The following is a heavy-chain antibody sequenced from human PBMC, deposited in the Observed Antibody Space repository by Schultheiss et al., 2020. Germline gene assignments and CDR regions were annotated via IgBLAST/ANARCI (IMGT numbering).Heavy chain of an antibody. J-gene: IGHJ4*02. V-gene: IGHV3-7*01. CDR3: ARGPPHSSGWYDFDY. D-gene: IGHD6-19*01. CDR1: GFTFSSYW. CDR2: IKQDGSEK. Sequence: GESLKISCAASGFTFSSYWMSWVRQAPGKGLEWVANIKQDGSEKYYVDSVKGRFTISRDNAKNSLYLQMNSLRAEDTAVYYCARGPPHSSGWYDFDYWGQGTLVTVSS.